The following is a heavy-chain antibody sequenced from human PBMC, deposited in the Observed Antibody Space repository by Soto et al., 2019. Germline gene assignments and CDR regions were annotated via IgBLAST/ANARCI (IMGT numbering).Heavy chain of an antibody. V-gene: IGHV4-59*08. CDR3: ARRWGRSFDY. CDR2: IYYSGST. CDR1: GGSISSYY. Sequence: QVPLQESGAGLVKPSENLSLTCTVSGGSISSYYWSWIRQPPGKGLEWIGYIYYSGSTNYHPSLKTRVTQPVHTSKNQYSLKLSSVTAADTAGYDFARRWGRSFDYWGQGTLVPVSS. J-gene: IGHJ4*02. D-gene: IGHD2-15*01.